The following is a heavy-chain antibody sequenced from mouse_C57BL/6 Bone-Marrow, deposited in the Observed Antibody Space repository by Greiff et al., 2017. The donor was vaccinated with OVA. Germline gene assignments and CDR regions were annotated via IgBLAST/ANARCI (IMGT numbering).Heavy chain of an antibody. CDR2: INPNNGGT. CDR3: ARGGSSYVGFAY. D-gene: IGHD1-1*01. Sequence: EVQLQQSGPELVKPGASVKISCKASGYTFTDYYMNWVKQSHGKSLEWIGDINPNNGGTSYNQKFKGKATLTVDKSSSTAYMELRSLTSEDSAVYYCARGGSSYVGFAYWGQGTLVTVSA. J-gene: IGHJ3*01. CDR1: GYTFTDYY. V-gene: IGHV1-26*01.